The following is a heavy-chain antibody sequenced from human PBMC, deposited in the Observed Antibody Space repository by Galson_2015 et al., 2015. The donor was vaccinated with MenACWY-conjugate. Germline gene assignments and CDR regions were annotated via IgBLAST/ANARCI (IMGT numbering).Heavy chain of an antibody. CDR3: ARVVVVAGTHDYFDY. CDR1: GFTVSNNY. V-gene: IGHV3-66*01. D-gene: IGHD6-19*01. CDR2: IYSGGST. Sequence: LSCAASGFTVSNNYMSWVRQAPGRGLEWISIIYSGGSTYYADSVKGRFTISRDNSKNTLYLLMNSLRAEDTAVYYCARVVVVAGTHDYFDYWGQGTLVTVSS. J-gene: IGHJ4*02.